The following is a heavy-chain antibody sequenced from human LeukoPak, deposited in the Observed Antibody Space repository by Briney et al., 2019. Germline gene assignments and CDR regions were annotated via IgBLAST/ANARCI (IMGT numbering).Heavy chain of an antibody. CDR2: IYYTGST. CDR1: GGSISSGDHC. CDR3: ARDRVAPREGMYYGMDV. D-gene: IGHD1-26*01. Sequence: PSETLSLTCTVSGGSISSGDHCWSWIRQHPGKGLEWIGYIYYTGSTYYNPSLKSRVTISVDTSKNQFSLRLTSVTAADTAVYYCARDRVAPREGMYYGMDVWGQGTTVTVSS. V-gene: IGHV4-31*03. J-gene: IGHJ6*01.